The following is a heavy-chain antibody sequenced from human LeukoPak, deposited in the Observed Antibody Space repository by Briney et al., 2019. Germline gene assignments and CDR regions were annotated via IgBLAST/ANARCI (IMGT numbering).Heavy chain of an antibody. J-gene: IGHJ5*02. CDR2: IYWDDDK. CDR1: GFSLSTSGAG. V-gene: IGHV2-5*02. CDR3: AHFKGTGYSYGPDGNWFDP. Sequence: SGPTLVKPTQTLTLTCTFSGFSLSTSGAGVGWIRQPPGKALEWLALIYWDDDKRYSPPLKSRLTITKDTSKNQVVLTMTNMDPVDTATYYCAHFKGTGYSYGPDGNWFDPWGQGILVTVSS. D-gene: IGHD5-18*01.